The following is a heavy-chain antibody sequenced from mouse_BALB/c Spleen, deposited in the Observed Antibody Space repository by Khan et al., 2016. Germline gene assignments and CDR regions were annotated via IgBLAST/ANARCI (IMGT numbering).Heavy chain of an antibody. V-gene: IGHV2-9*02. Sequence: QVQLKQSGPGLVAPSQSLSITCTVSGFSLTNSGVHWVRKPPRKGLDWLGVIWAGGSTDYNSALMSRLSITRDTTQNQVFLKMNSLQTDDTAMYXCARDAQDFDAWFAAWGQGTLVTVSA. CDR3: ARDAQDFDAWFAA. J-gene: IGHJ3*01. CDR1: GFSLTNSG. CDR2: IWAGGST. D-gene: IGHD3-1*01.